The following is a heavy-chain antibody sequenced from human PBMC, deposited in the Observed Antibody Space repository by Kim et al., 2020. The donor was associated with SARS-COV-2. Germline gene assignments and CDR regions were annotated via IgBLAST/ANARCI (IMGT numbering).Heavy chain of an antibody. V-gene: IGHV4-59*01. CDR2: IYYSGST. J-gene: IGHJ4*02. Sequence: SETLSLTCTVSGGSISSYYWSWIRQPPGKGLEWIGYIYYSGSTNYNPSLKSRVTISVDTSKNQFSLKLSSVTAADTAVYYCARGRVNYDSSGTYYFDYWGQGTLVTVSS. CDR1: GGSISSYY. CDR3: ARGRVNYDSSGTYYFDY. D-gene: IGHD3-22*01.